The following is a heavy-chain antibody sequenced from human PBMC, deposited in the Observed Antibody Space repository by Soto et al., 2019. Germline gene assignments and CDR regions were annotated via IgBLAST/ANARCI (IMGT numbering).Heavy chain of an antibody. V-gene: IGHV3-33*01. CDR2: IWYDGSNI. D-gene: IGHD5-18*01. J-gene: IGHJ4*02. CDR3: ARAEVRGYSDGSYGY. Sequence: QVQLVESGGGVVQPGRSLRLSCAASGFTFSSYGMNWVRQAPGKGLEWVSVIWYDGSNIYYADSVKGRFTISRDNSKNTLYLQMNSLRAEDTAVYYCARAEVRGYSDGSYGYWGQGTLVTVSS. CDR1: GFTFSSYG.